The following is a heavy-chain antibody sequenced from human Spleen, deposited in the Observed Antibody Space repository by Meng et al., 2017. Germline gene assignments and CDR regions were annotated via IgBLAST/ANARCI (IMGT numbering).Heavy chain of an antibody. D-gene: IGHD3-10*02. Sequence: LGESGAEVKQPGGSVKVSCKASGYTFTSYDINWVRQATGQGLEWMGWMNPNSGNTGYAQKFQGRVTMTRNTSISTAYMELSSLRSEDTAVYYCARGRRTNVRGVIIYYFDYWGQGTLVTVSS. CDR3: ARGRRTNVRGVIIYYFDY. V-gene: IGHV1-8*01. J-gene: IGHJ4*02. CDR2: MNPNSGNT. CDR1: GYTFTSYD.